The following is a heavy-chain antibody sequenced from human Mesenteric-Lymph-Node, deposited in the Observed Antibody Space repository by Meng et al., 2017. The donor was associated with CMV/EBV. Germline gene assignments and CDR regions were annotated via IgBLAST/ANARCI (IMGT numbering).Heavy chain of an antibody. CDR2: MYSGGST. V-gene: IGHV3-66*01. CDR3: AFGEGYFDF. D-gene: IGHD3-10*01. Sequence: GGSLRLSCAASGFTFSSYWMSWVRQAPGKGLEWVSVMYSGGSTYYADSVKGRFTISRDNAKNSLYLQMHSLRVEDTAVYYCAFGEGYFDFWGQGTLVTVSS. CDR1: GFTFSSYW. J-gene: IGHJ4*02.